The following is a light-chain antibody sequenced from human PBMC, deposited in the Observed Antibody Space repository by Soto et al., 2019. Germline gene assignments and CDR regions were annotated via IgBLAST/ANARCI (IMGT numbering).Light chain of an antibody. CDR2: EVT. Sequence: QSVLTQPASVSGSPGQSITISCTGTSSDIGAYNYVSWYRQHPGEAPKVIIYEVTHRPSGISSRFSGSKSGNTASLTISGLQADDEADYYCSSYASDITHVFGGGTQLTVL. V-gene: IGLV2-14*01. CDR1: SSDIGAYNY. CDR3: SSYASDITHV. J-gene: IGLJ3*02.